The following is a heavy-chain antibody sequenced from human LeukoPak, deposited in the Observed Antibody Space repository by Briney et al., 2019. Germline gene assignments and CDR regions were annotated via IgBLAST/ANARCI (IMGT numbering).Heavy chain of an antibody. V-gene: IGHV3-23*01. J-gene: IGHJ4*02. D-gene: IGHD3-22*01. CDR1: GFTFSSYA. CDR2: TSSSGETT. Sequence: PGGSLRLSCVASGFTFSSYAMSWVRQAAGKGLEWVSSTSSSGETTYYADSVKGRFTIARDNSRNTLYLQMNSLRDEDTAVYYCAKDRPNYYGTNGHYYRRDGDCWGQGTLVTVSS. CDR3: AKDRPNYYGTNGHYYRRDGDC.